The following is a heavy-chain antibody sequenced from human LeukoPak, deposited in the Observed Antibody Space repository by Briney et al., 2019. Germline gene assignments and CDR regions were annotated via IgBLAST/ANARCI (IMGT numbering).Heavy chain of an antibody. CDR1: GFTFSSYE. Sequence: PGGSLRLSCAASGFTFSSYEMNWVRQAPGKGLEWVSSISSSSSYIYYADSVKGRFTISRDNAKNSLYLQMNSLRAEDTAVYYCARVAVKRVVGARGPAFDIWGQGTMVTVSS. CDR2: ISSSSSYI. J-gene: IGHJ3*02. CDR3: ARVAVKRVVGARGPAFDI. D-gene: IGHD1-26*01. V-gene: IGHV3-21*01.